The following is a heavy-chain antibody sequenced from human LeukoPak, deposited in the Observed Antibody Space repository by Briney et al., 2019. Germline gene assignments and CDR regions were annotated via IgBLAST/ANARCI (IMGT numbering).Heavy chain of an antibody. CDR3: ARAGHIVVVTATYFDY. V-gene: IGHV3-23*01. CDR2: ISGSGGST. Sequence: GGSLRLSCAASGFTFSSYGMSWVRQAPGKGLEWVSAISGSGGSTYYADSVKGRFTISRDNSKNTLYLQMNSLRVEDTAVYYCARAGHIVVVTATYFDYWGQGTLVTVSS. CDR1: GFTFSSYG. D-gene: IGHD2-21*02. J-gene: IGHJ4*02.